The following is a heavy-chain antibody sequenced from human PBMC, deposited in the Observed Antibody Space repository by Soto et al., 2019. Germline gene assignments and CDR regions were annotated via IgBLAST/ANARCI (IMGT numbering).Heavy chain of an antibody. CDR1: GGSISSGGYS. V-gene: IGHV4-30-2*01. D-gene: IGHD2-15*01. CDR2: MYHSGST. J-gene: IGHJ6*02. CDR3: ARVLKAADYYYYGVDV. Sequence: PSETLSLTCAVSGGSISSGGYSWSWIRQPPGKGLEWIGYMYHSGSTYYNPSLKSRVTISIDKSKNQFSLKLSSVTAADTAVYYCARVLKAADYYYYGVDVWGQGTTVTVSS.